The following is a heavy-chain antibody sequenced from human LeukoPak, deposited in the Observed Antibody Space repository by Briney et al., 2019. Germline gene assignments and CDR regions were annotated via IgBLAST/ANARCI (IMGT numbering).Heavy chain of an antibody. D-gene: IGHD1-1*01. Sequence: VASVKVSCKASGYTFTGYYMHWVRQAPGQGLEWMGWINPNSGGTNYAQKFQGRVTMTRDTSISTAYMELSRLRSDDTAVYYCAREGQLERLHYYYYYMDVWGKGTTVTVSS. CDR2: INPNSGGT. CDR3: AREGQLERLHYYYYYMDV. V-gene: IGHV1-2*02. CDR1: GYTFTGYY. J-gene: IGHJ6*03.